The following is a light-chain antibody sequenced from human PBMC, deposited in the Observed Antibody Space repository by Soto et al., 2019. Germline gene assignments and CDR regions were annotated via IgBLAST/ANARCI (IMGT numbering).Light chain of an antibody. CDR1: SSDVGGYNY. CDR3: SSSTSSSTIYV. V-gene: IGLV2-14*01. Sequence: QSALTQPASVSGSPGQSITISCTGTSSDVGGYNYVSWYQQHPGKAPKLMIFDVSNRPSGVSNRFSGSKSGNTANLTISGIQAEDEDDYYCSSSTSSSTIYVFGTGTKLTVL. CDR2: DVS. J-gene: IGLJ1*01.